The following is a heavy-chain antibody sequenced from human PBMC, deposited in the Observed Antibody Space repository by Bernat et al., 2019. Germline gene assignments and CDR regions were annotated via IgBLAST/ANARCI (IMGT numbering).Heavy chain of an antibody. J-gene: IGHJ4*02. D-gene: IGHD3-22*01. CDR1: GFTFSSYA. CDR2: ISYDGSNK. CDR3: AGEAMIVVGNFDY. Sequence: QVQLVESGGGVVQPGRSLRLSCAASGFTFSSYAMHWVRQAPGKGLEWVAVISYDGSNKYYADSVKGRFTISRDNSKNTLYLQMNSLRAEDTAVYYCAGEAMIVVGNFDYWGQGTLVTVSS. V-gene: IGHV3-30-3*01.